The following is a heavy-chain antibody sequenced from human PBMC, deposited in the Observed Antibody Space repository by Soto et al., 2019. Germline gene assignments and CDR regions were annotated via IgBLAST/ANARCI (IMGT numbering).Heavy chain of an antibody. CDR3: ARAVGSPYYNHESDF. D-gene: IGHD3-10*01. CDR2: VSSTVIT. Sequence: SETLSLTCTVSCASITQYYWNWIRQSPGNGLYCIVSVSSTVITVXXPSLTSRXXLSLDTSKNHXSLTLXSVTAAYTALYHCARAVGSPYYNHESDFWGQRTLVX. CDR1: CASITQYY. J-gene: IGHJ4*02. V-gene: IGHV4-59*01.